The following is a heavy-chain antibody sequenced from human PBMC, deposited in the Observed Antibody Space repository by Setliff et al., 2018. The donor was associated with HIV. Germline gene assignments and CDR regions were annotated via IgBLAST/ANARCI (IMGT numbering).Heavy chain of an antibody. V-gene: IGHV3-48*04. CDR2: ISRSSDTI. D-gene: IGHD3-9*01. J-gene: IGHJ5*02. CDR1: GVTFSSYS. Sequence: GGSLRLSCAASGVTFSSYSMNWVRQAPGKGLEWLSYISRSSDTIYYSDSVKGRFTISRDNAKNSLFLQMNSLRAEDTAVYYCARDSRADILTGYYRGCFDPWGQGTLVTVSS. CDR3: ARDSRADILTGYYRGCFDP.